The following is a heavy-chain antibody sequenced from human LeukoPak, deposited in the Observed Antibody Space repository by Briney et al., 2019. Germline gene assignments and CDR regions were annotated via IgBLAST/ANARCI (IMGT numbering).Heavy chain of an antibody. Sequence: ASVKVSCKASGYTFTGYYMHWVRQAPGQGLEWTGWINPNSGGTNYAQKFQGRVTMTRDTSISTAYMELSRLRSDDTAVYYCARVDRSGYAFDIWGQGTMVTVSS. V-gene: IGHV1-2*02. CDR1: GYTFTGYY. J-gene: IGHJ3*02. D-gene: IGHD6-19*01. CDR2: INPNSGGT. CDR3: ARVDRSGYAFDI.